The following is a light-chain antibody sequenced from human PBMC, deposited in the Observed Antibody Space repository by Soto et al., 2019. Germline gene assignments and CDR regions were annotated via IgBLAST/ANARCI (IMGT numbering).Light chain of an antibody. CDR1: QTVSSN. CDR3: HQYNFWPS. Sequence: EVVMTQSPATLSVSPGERATLSCRASQTVSSNLAWYQQKPGQSPRLLIYGTSTRATGVPARFSGSGSGTEFTLSISXLQSEDFAVYYCHQYNFWPSFGQGTKVDIK. J-gene: IGKJ1*01. CDR2: GTS. V-gene: IGKV3-15*01.